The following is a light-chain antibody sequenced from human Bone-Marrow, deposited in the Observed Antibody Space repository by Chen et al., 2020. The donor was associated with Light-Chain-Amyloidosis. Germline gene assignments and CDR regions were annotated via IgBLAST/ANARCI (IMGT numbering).Light chain of an antibody. Sequence: IQLTQSPSALSASVGDRVTLTCRASQGVRSALAWYQQKPGKAPKLLIFDASTLQSGIPSRFSGSGSGTDFTLTISRLQPEDFATYYCQQFGSYLPTFGQGTKVEIK. J-gene: IGKJ1*01. V-gene: IGKV1-13*02. CDR3: QQFGSYLPT. CDR1: QGVRSA. CDR2: DAS.